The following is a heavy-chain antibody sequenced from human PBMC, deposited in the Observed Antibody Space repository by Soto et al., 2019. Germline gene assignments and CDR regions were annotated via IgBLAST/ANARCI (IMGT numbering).Heavy chain of an antibody. CDR2: INHSGST. CDR1: CGSFSGYY. Sequence: ETLSLTFAVYCGSFSGYYWSWIRQPPGKGLEWIGEINHSGSTNYNPSLKSRVTISVDTSKNQFSLKLSSVTAADTAVYYCASREYYDFWSGYYREAYYYGMDVWGQGTTVTVSS. D-gene: IGHD3-3*01. CDR3: ASREYYDFWSGYYREAYYYGMDV. J-gene: IGHJ6*02. V-gene: IGHV4-34*01.